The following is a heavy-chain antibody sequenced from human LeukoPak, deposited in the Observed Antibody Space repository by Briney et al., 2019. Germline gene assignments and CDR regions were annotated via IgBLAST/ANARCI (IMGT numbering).Heavy chain of an antibody. CDR2: INAGNGNT. J-gene: IGHJ6*02. CDR1: GYTFTSYA. Sequence: GASVKVSCKASGYTFTSYAMHWVRQASGQRLEWMGWINAGNGNTKYSQKFQGRVTITRDTSASTAYMELSSLRSEDTAVYYCARGEGSYYGMDVWGQGTTVTVSS. CDR3: ARGEGSYYGMDV. D-gene: IGHD1-26*01. V-gene: IGHV1-3*01.